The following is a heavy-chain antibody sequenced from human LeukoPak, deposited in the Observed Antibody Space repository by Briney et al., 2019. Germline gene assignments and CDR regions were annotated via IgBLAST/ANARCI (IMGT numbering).Heavy chain of an antibody. D-gene: IGHD3-3*01. CDR3: ARDLSQYDFWSGYLDY. V-gene: IGHV3-21*01. J-gene: IGHJ4*02. CDR1: GFTLGDYN. Sequence: GGSLRLSCVASGFTLGDYNMNWVRQAPGKGLEWVSAITRSSTYMNYADSLKGRFTISRDNAKNSMYLQMNSLTAEDTAVYFCARDLSQYDFWSGYLDYWGQGTLVTVSS. CDR2: ITRSSTYM.